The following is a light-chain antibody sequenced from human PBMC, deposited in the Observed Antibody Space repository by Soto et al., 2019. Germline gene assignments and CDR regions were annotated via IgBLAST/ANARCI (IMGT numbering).Light chain of an antibody. CDR2: SAS. CDR3: QHCGSFPDT. CDR1: QSVASSY. Sequence: EVGLTQSPGTLSLSPGERVTLSCRASQSVASSYLAWDQQKPGLAPRLLFYSASSRATGIPDRFSGSGSGTYFSLTIGRLEPEDFAVYYCQHCGSFPDTFRQGT. V-gene: IGKV3-20*01. J-gene: IGKJ1*01.